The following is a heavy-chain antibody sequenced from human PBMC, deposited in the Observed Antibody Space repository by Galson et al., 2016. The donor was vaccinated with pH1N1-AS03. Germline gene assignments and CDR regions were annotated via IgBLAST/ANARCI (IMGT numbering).Heavy chain of an antibody. D-gene: IGHD2-2*01. V-gene: IGHV3-30*02. J-gene: IGHJ4*02. CDR2: IRFDGSVR. CDR1: GFTFSSFG. CDR3: AKVSAGSSSYNYFDH. Sequence: PRLSCAASGFTFSSFGMHWVRRAPGKGLEWVAFIRFDGSVRFYADSVKGRFTISRDDSKNTLYLQMNSLRAEDTAVYFCAKVSAGSSSYNYFDHWGQGTLVIVSS.